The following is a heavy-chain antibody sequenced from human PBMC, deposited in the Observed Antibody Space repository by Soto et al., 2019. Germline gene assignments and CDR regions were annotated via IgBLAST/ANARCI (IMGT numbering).Heavy chain of an antibody. CDR2: IKQDGSEK. CDR3: ARESYYYDSSGYYDACDI. J-gene: IGHJ3*02. V-gene: IGHV3-7*01. D-gene: IGHD3-22*01. CDR1: GFTFSSYW. Sequence: SLRLSCAASGFTFSSYWMSWVRQAPGKGLEWVANIKQDGSEKYYVDSVKGRFTISRDNAKNSLYLQMNSLRAEDTAVYYCARESYYYDSSGYYDACDIWGQGTMVTVSS.